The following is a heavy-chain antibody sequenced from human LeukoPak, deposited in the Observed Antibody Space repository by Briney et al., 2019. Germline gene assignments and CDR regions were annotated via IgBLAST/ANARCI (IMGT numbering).Heavy chain of an antibody. Sequence: GGSLRLSCAASGFTFSDYYMSWVRQTPGKGLEWVSAVSGSGGGTYYADSVKGRFTISRDNSKDTMYLQMNSLRADDTAVYYCASGYGSGIYYYHNYMDVWGKGTTVTVSS. V-gene: IGHV3-23*01. CDR2: VSGSGGGT. J-gene: IGHJ6*03. CDR1: GFTFSDYY. CDR3: ASGYGSGIYYYHNYMDV. D-gene: IGHD3-10*01.